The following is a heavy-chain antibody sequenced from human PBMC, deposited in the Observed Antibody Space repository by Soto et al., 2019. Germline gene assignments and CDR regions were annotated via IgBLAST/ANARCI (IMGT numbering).Heavy chain of an antibody. CDR3: ARGRSELERRYNYYYGMDV. CDR2: IYYSGST. V-gene: IGHV4-31*03. Sequence: SETLSLTCTVSGGSISSGGYYWSWIRQHPGKGLEWIGYIYYSGSTYYNPSLKSRATISVDTSKNQFSLKLSSVTAADTAVYYCARGRSELERRYNYYYGMDVWGQGTTVTVSS. CDR1: GGSISSGGYY. J-gene: IGHJ6*02. D-gene: IGHD1-1*01.